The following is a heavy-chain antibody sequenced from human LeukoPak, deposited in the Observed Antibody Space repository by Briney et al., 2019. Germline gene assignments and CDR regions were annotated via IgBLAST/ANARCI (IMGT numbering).Heavy chain of an antibody. CDR3: VREQRSYDFSSSFYVAHGMDV. D-gene: IGHD3-3*01. CDR2: IYYTGGT. Sequence: SETLSLTCTVSGGSIGTFYWSWIRRPPGKGLEWIGYIYYTGGTNYNPSLKSRVTISVDTSKNQVSLRLTSVTAADTAVYYCVREQRSYDFSSSFYVAHGMDVWGQGTTVIVSS. V-gene: IGHV4-59*01. J-gene: IGHJ6*02. CDR1: GGSIGTFY.